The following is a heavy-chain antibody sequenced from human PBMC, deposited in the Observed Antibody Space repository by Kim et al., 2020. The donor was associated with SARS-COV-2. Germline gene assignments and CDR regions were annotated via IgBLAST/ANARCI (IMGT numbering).Heavy chain of an antibody. CDR1: GFTFSNYG. V-gene: IGHV3-30*18. D-gene: IGHD6-13*01. CDR2: ISYDGSNK. J-gene: IGHJ6*02. Sequence: GGSLRLSCAASGFTFSNYGMHWVRQAPGKGLEWVAIISYDGSNKYYADSVKGRFTISRDNSKNTLYLQMKSLRAEDTAVYYCAKALSEASSTWFPGVYYYYGMDVWGQGTTVTVSS. CDR3: AKALSEASSTWFPGVYYYYGMDV.